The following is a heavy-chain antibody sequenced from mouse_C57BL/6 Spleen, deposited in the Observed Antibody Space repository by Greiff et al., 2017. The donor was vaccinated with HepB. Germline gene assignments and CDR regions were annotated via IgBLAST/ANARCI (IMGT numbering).Heavy chain of an antibody. CDR1: GYTFTDYE. CDR3: TRSGSHWYFDV. CDR2: IDPETGGT. V-gene: IGHV1-15*01. J-gene: IGHJ1*03. D-gene: IGHD3-1*01. Sequence: QVQLQQSGAELVRPGASVTLSCKASGYTFTDYEMHWVKQTPVHGLEWIGAIDPETGGTAYNQKFKGKAILTADKSSSTAYMELRSLTSEDSAVYYCTRSGSHWYFDVWGTGTTVTVAS.